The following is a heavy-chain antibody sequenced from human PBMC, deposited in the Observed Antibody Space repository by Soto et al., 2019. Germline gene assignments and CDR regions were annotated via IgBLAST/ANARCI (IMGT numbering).Heavy chain of an antibody. D-gene: IGHD7-27*01. CDR2: IYDGGRT. V-gene: IGHV4-30-4*01. Sequence: QVQLQESGPGLVKPSQTLSLTCTVSGGSISTVDYWWSWIRQSPDMGLEWIGHIYDGGRTYNNPSLESRVTMSVDTSKSQLSLTLSSVRAADTAVYYCARRASGDKVYSWGQGTLVTVSS. J-gene: IGHJ4*02. CDR3: ARRASGDKVYS. CDR1: GGSISTVDYW.